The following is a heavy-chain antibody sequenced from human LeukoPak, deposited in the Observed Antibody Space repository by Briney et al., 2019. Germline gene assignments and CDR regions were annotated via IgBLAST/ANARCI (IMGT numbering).Heavy chain of an antibody. J-gene: IGHJ5*02. D-gene: IGHD3-10*01. CDR3: ARHSGSGSLSRPFDP. Sequence: SETLSLTCSVSGDSVTRGSFYWAWLRQPPGKELEWIATVYYTGSTYYNPSLMSQVTISMDTSKNQFSLKVRSVVAPDTAVYYCARHSGSGSLSRPFDPWGQGTLVTVSS. CDR2: VYYTGST. CDR1: GDSVTRGSFY. V-gene: IGHV4-39*01.